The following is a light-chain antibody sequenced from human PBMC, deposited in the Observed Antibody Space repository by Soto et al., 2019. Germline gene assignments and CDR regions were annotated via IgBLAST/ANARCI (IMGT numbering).Light chain of an antibody. CDR3: QSYDSSLRGYV. CDR1: SSNIGARFD. J-gene: IGLJ1*01. V-gene: IGLV1-40*01. CDR2: ANG. Sequence: QSVLTQPPSVSGAPGQRVTVSCTGSSSNIGARFDVHWYQQLPGTAPRLLIYANGNRPSGVPDRFSGSKSGTSASLAIIGLQAEDEADYYCQSYDSSLRGYVFGTGTKLTVL.